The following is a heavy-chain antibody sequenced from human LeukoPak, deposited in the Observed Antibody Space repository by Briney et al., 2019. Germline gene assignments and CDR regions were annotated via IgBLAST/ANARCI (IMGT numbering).Heavy chain of an antibody. V-gene: IGHV1-2*02. CDR3: ARDGPAQMVDFDY. Sequence: ASVKVSCKASGYTFTGSGWYLYWLRQAPGQGLECVGWLHPNNGATGYAQKFQGRVAMTTDTSISTAYMELSRLRPDDTAIYYCARDGPAQMVDFDYWGQGTLVTVPS. D-gene: IGHD3-10*01. J-gene: IGHJ4*02. CDR2: LHPNNGAT. CDR1: GYTFTGSGWY.